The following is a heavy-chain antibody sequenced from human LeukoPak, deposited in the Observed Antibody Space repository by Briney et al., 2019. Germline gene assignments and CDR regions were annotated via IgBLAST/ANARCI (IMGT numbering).Heavy chain of an antibody. Sequence: SETLSLTCTVSGGSISSYYWSWIRQPPGKGLEWIGYIYYSGSTNYNPSLKSRVTISVDTSKNQFSVKLSSVTAADTAVYYCARGDYYGSGSRYFDYWGQGTLVTVSS. V-gene: IGHV4-59*12. CDR3: ARGDYYGSGSRYFDY. D-gene: IGHD3-10*01. CDR2: IYYSGST. J-gene: IGHJ4*02. CDR1: GGSISSYY.